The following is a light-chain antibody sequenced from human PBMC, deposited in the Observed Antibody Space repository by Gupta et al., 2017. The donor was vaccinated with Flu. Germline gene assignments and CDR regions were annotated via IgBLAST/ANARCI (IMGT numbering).Light chain of an antibody. CDR2: GAS. J-gene: IGKJ2*01. Sequence: EIVLMQSPGTLSLSPGERATLSCRASQSVSSIYIAWYQQKPGQPPRLLIYGASSRATGIPDRFSGSGSGTDFTRTISRLEPEDFAVYYCQQYVSALSYTFGQGTKLEIK. V-gene: IGKV3-20*01. CDR3: QQYVSALSYT. CDR1: QSVSSIY.